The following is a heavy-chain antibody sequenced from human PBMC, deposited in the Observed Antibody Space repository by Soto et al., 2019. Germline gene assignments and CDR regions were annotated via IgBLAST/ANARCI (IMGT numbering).Heavy chain of an antibody. V-gene: IGHV4-34*01. D-gene: IGHD3-3*01. CDR2: INHSGST. CDR1: GGSFSGYY. J-gene: IGHJ6*03. Sequence: PEETLSLTCAVYGGSFSGYYWSWIRQPPGKGLEWIGEINHSGSTNYNPSLKSRVTISVDTSKNQFSLKLSSVTAADTAVYYCARGRYYDFWSGYSTGKKLYYYYYYMDVWGKGTTVTVSS. CDR3: ARGRYYDFWSGYSTGKKLYYYYYYMDV.